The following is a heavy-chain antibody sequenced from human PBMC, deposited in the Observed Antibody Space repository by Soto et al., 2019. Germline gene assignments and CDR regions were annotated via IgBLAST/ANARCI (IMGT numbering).Heavy chain of an antibody. CDR3: AKDLTWNQADY. CDR2: ISNDGSFT. V-gene: IGHV3-74*01. CDR1: GFICSNYW. J-gene: IGHJ4*02. D-gene: IGHD1-1*01. Sequence: PGGSLRLSCEASGFICSNYWMHWVRQSPGTGLVWVSRISNDGSFTNYADSVKGRFTISRDNAKNTLYLQMNSLRAEDTAVYYCAKDLTWNQADYWGQGVLVTVSS.